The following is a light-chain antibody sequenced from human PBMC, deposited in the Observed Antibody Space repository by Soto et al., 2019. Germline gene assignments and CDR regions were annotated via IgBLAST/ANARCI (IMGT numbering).Light chain of an antibody. Sequence: DIPMTQSPSTLSASVGDRVTITCRASQTIGTWLAWYQQKPGKAPKLLISRTSTLESGVPSRFSGSGSGTEFNLTISSLQPDDFATYHCQQYNSFPGTFGQGTKVE. CDR2: RTS. CDR1: QTIGTW. V-gene: IGKV1-5*03. CDR3: QQYNSFPGT. J-gene: IGKJ1*01.